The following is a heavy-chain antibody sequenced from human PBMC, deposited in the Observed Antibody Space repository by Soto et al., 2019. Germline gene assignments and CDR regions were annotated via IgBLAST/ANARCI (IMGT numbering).Heavy chain of an antibody. V-gene: IGHV3-33*01. CDR3: ARADSSGYYFDY. CDR1: GFTLSSYG. Sequence: QVQLVESGGGVVQTGRSLRLSCAASGFTLSSYGMHWVRQVPGKGLEWVAVIWYDGRNKAYADSVRGRFTISSDNSKNTAYLQMNSLRAEDTAVYFCARADSSGYYFDYWGQGTLVTVSS. J-gene: IGHJ4*02. D-gene: IGHD3-22*01. CDR2: IWYDGRNK.